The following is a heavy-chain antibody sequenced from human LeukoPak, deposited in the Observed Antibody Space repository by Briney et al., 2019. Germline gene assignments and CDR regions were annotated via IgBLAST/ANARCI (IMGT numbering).Heavy chain of an antibody. CDR3: ARGAVIAAADEYYYGMDV. J-gene: IGHJ6*02. CDR2: IYYSGST. CDR1: GGSISSYY. Sequence: SETLSLTCTVSGGSISSYYWSWIRQPPGKGLQWIGYIYYSGSTNYNPSLKSRVTISVDTSKNQFSLELSSVTAADTAVYYCARGAVIAAADEYYYGMDVWGQGTTVTVSS. V-gene: IGHV4-59*01. D-gene: IGHD6-13*01.